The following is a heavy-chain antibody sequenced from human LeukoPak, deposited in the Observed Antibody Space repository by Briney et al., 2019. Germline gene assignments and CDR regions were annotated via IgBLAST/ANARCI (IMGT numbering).Heavy chain of an antibody. Sequence: PSETLSLTCTVSGGSFSSSSHYWGWVRQPPGKGLEWIGSMYYSGSTYYNASLRSRVTISVDTSRDQFSLKLSSVTAADTAVYYCARHFDGDGYKSNAFDIWGQGTMVTVSS. CDR2: MYYSGST. D-gene: IGHD5-24*01. CDR3: ARHFDGDGYKSNAFDI. CDR1: GGSFSSSSHY. J-gene: IGHJ3*02. V-gene: IGHV4-39*01.